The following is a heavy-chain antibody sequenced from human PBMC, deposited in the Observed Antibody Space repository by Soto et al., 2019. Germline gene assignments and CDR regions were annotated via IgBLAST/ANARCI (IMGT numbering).Heavy chain of an antibody. D-gene: IGHD6-6*01. CDR1: GLAFSNFP. Sequence: EVQLLEAGGTLVQPGGSLTLSCATSGLAFSNFPMIWVRRAPGKGLEWVSSIRGRSLDTHYADSVKGRFTVSRDNSKNLVYVHMSSLRAEHAAMFSWVSAPDYLFRPSFDYGGKGTLVTFSS. CDR3: VSAPDYLFRPSFDY. CDR2: IRGRSLDT. J-gene: IGHJ4*02. V-gene: IGHV3-23*01.